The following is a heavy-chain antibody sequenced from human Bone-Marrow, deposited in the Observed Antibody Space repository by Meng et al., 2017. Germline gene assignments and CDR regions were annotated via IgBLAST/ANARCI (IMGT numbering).Heavy chain of an antibody. V-gene: IGHV3-30*04. Sequence: GGSLRLSCAASGFTFSSYAMDWVRQAPGKGLEWVAVISYGGSNKYYADSVKGRFTISRDNSKNTLYLQMNSLRAEDTAVYYCARFTCGDDCYYFAMDVWGQGTTVTVSS. J-gene: IGHJ6*02. CDR3: ARFTCGDDCYYFAMDV. CDR2: ISYGGSNK. CDR1: GFTFSSYA. D-gene: IGHD2-8*02.